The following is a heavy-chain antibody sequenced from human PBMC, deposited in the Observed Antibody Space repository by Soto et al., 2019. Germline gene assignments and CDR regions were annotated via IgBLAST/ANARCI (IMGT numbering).Heavy chain of an antibody. Sequence: ASVKVSCKASGYTFTSYGISWVRHAPGQGLEWMGWISAYNGNTNYAQKLQGRVTMTTDTSTSTAYMELRSLRSDDTAVYYCAREYYYDSSGYYDYDYGMDVWGQGTTVTVSS. CDR3: AREYYYDSSGYYDYDYGMDV. D-gene: IGHD3-22*01. J-gene: IGHJ6*02. CDR1: GYTFTSYG. CDR2: ISAYNGNT. V-gene: IGHV1-18*01.